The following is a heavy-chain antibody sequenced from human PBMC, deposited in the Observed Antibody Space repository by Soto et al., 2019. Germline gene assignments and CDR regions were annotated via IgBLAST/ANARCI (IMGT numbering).Heavy chain of an antibody. J-gene: IGHJ5*01. CDR3: AGDPFQGFGS. CDR2: IFGDGRT. CDR1: GFTVGNNY. V-gene: IGHV3-66*01. Sequence: EVQLVESGGGRVQPGGSLRLSCAASGFTVGNNYMSWVRRAPTKGLEWLSVIFGDGRTYYADSVKGRFTVSRDSSENTLFLQINNLRAEDTAVYYCAGDPFQGFGSWGHGTLVTVSS.